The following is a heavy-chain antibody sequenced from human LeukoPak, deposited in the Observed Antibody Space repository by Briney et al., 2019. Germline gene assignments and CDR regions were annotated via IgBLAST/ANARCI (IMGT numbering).Heavy chain of an antibody. CDR2: IIRIFGTT. V-gene: IGHV1-69*05. CDR3: ARDRGERGSSWSLPAHGFDI. J-gene: IGHJ3*02. D-gene: IGHD6-13*01. CDR1: GGTFSSYA. Sequence: SVKVSCKASGGTFSSYAISWVRQAPGQGLEWMGRIIRIFGTTNYAQKFQGRVTITTDESTSTAYMELSSLTSEDTAVYYCARDRGERGSSWSLPAHGFDIWGQGTMVTVSS.